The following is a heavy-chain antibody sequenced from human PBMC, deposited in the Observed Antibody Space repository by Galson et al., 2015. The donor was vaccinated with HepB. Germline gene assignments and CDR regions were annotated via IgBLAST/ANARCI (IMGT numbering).Heavy chain of an antibody. D-gene: IGHD3-22*01. J-gene: IGHJ2*01. V-gene: IGHV3-74*01. Sequence: SLRLSCAASGFTFSSYWMHWVRQAPGKGLVWVSRINSDGSSTSYADSVKGRFTISRDNAKNTLYLQMNSLRAEDTAVYYCAKEVVVIPNKRAPGFRYFDLWGRGTLVTVSS. CDR3: AKEVVVIPNKRAPGFRYFDL. CDR2: INSDGSST. CDR1: GFTFSSYW.